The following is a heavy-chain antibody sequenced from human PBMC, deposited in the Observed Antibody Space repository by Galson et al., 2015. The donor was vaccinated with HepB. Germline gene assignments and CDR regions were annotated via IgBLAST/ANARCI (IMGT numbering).Heavy chain of an antibody. CDR3: AKRGSGNSYSLDY. J-gene: IGHJ4*02. Sequence: SLRLSCAASGFTFSSYVMSWVRQAPGKGLEWVSDISGSADNIHYADSVKGRFTISRDNSKITLYLQINSLRAEDTAVYYCAKRGSGNSYSLDYWGQGTLVTVSS. V-gene: IGHV3-23*01. CDR1: GFTFSSYV. D-gene: IGHD3-10*01. CDR2: ISGSADNI.